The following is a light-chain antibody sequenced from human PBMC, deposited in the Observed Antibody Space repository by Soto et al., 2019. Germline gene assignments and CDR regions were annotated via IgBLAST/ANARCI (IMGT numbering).Light chain of an antibody. V-gene: IGKV3-15*01. CDR2: GAS. CDR1: QSVSSN. Sequence: EIVMTQSPATLSASPGERATLSCRASQSVSSNLAWYQQKPGQAPRLLIYGASTRATGIPARFSGSGSGTEFTLTISSLQSEDFAVYYCQQYNNWPLFTFGPGTKVDIK. J-gene: IGKJ3*01. CDR3: QQYNNWPLFT.